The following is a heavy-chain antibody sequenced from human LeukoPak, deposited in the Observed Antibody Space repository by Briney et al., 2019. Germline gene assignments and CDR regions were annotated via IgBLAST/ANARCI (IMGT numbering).Heavy chain of an antibody. J-gene: IGHJ3*02. CDR1: GGSISSSNW. D-gene: IGHD3-10*01. Sequence: SETLSLTCAVSGGSISSSNWWSGVRQPPGGGLEWIGEIYHSGSTNYNPSLKSRVTISVDKSSNQFSLKLSSVTAADTAVYYCASFGSGSYTNIWGQGTMVTVSS. CDR3: ASFGSGSYTNI. CDR2: IYHSGST. V-gene: IGHV4-4*02.